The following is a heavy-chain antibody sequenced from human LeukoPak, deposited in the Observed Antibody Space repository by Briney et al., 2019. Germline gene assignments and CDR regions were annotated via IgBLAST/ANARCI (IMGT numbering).Heavy chain of an antibody. V-gene: IGHV3-23*01. Sequence: PGGSLRLSCAASGFTFSSYAMNWVRQAPGKGLEWVSTVTGRGDNTYYADSVKGRFTISGDTSKNTLFLQMNSLRAEDTAVYFCARAKPFGVFTSSQYIDYXXXXXXVXXSS. J-gene: IGHJ4*01. CDR2: VTGRGDNT. D-gene: IGHD3-16*01. CDR3: ARAKPFGVFTSSQYIDY. CDR1: GFTFSSYA.